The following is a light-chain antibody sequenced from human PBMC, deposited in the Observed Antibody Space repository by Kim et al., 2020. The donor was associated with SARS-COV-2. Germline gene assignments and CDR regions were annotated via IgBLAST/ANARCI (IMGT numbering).Light chain of an antibody. Sequence: SPGERATLSCRASQGVSSSYVAWYQQKPGQAPRLLIYGASSRATGIPDRFSGSGSGTDFTLTISRLEPEDFAVYYCQQYGSSPPDTFGQGTKLEI. CDR3: QQYGSSPPDT. V-gene: IGKV3-20*01. CDR2: GAS. CDR1: QGVSSSY. J-gene: IGKJ2*01.